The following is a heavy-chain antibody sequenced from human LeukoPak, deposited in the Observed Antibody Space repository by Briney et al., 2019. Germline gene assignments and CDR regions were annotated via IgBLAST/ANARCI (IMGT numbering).Heavy chain of an antibody. CDR3: ATNPFCSSTSCFHDY. V-gene: IGHV1-58*01. Sequence: GTSVKVSCKASGFTFTSSAVQWVRQARGQRLEWIGWIVVGSGNTNYAQKFQERVTITRDMSTSTAYMELSSLRSEDTAVYYCATNPFCSSTSCFHDYWGQGTLVTVSS. D-gene: IGHD2-2*01. J-gene: IGHJ4*02. CDR1: GFTFTSSA. CDR2: IVVGSGNT.